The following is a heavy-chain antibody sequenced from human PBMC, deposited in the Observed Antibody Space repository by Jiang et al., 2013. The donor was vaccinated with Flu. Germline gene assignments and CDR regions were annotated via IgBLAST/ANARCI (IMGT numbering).Heavy chain of an antibody. D-gene: IGHD3-9*01. CDR1: GGSISSYS. J-gene: IGHJ3*01. CDR3: ARQKLAGYYNLISFDF. V-gene: IGHV4-59*08. CDR2: IYYSGTT. Sequence: LLKPSETLSLTCSVSGGSISSYSWSWIRQPPGKGLEWIGYIYYSGTTDYNPSLKSRITISVDTSKNQFSLKLSSVTAADTAVYYCARQKLAGYYNLISFDFWGQGTMVTVSS.